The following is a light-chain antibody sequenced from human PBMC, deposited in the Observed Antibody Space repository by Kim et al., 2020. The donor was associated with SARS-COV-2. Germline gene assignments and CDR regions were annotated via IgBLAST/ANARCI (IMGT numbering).Light chain of an antibody. V-gene: IGLV3-19*01. CDR3: NSRDSNDYVV. CDR1: SLRTDY. J-gene: IGLJ2*01. CDR2: GKD. Sequence: VALGQTVRITCQGDSLRTDYATWYQQKPGQAPKVVIYGKDNRPSGVPDRFSGSSSGNTAYLTITGTQAGDEADYYCNSRDSNDYVVFGGGTKVTVL.